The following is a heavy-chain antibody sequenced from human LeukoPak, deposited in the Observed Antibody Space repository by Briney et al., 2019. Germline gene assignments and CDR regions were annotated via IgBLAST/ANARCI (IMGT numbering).Heavy chain of an antibody. Sequence: SETLSLTCTVSGDSISSGHCYWTWIRQPAGKGLEWIGRIYTRGTTNYNSSLKSRITMSIDTSKNQFSLKLNSVTAADTAVYYCARDRGLPMWYFDLWGRGTLVTISS. V-gene: IGHV4-61*02. CDR3: ARDRGLPMWYFDL. CDR1: GDSISSGHCY. CDR2: IYTRGTT. D-gene: IGHD6-25*01. J-gene: IGHJ2*01.